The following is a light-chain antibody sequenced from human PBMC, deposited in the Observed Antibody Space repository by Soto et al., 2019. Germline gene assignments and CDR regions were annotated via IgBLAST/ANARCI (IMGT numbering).Light chain of an antibody. J-gene: IGLJ1*01. CDR2: EVN. V-gene: IGLV2-14*01. Sequence: QPASVSGSPGQSITISCTGNSSDVGYHNYVSWYRQHPGKAPRLMIYEVNNRPSGVSNRFSGSKSGNTASLTISGLQAEDEAGYYCSSCTSSNTLLYVFGTGTKVTVL. CDR3: SSCTSSNTLLYV. CDR1: SSDVGYHNY.